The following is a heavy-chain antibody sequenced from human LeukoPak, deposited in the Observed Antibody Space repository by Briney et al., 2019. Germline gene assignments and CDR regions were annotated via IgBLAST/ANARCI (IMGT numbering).Heavy chain of an antibody. CDR1: GYSFTSYW. D-gene: IGHD3-9*01. Sequence: GESLKISCKGSGYSFTSYWIGWARQMPGKGLEWMGIIYPGDSDTRYSPSFQGQVTISADKSISTAYLQWSSLEASDTAMYYCAVDILTGYYAFDIWGQGTMVTVSS. V-gene: IGHV5-51*01. CDR3: AVDILTGYYAFDI. CDR2: IYPGDSDT. J-gene: IGHJ3*02.